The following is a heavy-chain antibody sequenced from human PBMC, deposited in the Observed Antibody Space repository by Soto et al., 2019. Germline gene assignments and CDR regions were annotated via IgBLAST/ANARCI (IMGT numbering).Heavy chain of an antibody. CDR2: IYYSGSI. CDR1: GGSISSSSYY. J-gene: IGHJ1*01. V-gene: IGHV4-39*01. CDR3: ASSTVTAAEDFQH. Sequence: SETLSLTCTVSGGSISSSSYYWGWIRQPPGKGLEWIGSIYYSGSIYYNPSPKSRVTVSVDTSKNQLSLKLRSVTAADTAVYYCASSTVTAAEDFQHWGQGTLVT. D-gene: IGHD4-17*01.